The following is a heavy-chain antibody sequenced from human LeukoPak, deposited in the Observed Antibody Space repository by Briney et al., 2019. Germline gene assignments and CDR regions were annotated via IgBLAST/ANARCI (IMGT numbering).Heavy chain of an antibody. V-gene: IGHV3-30*04. J-gene: IGHJ4*02. CDR1: GFTFSSYA. D-gene: IGHD3-10*01. CDR2: ISYDGSNK. Sequence: PGGSLRLSCAASGFTFSSYAMHWVRQAPGKGLEWVAVISYDGSNKYYADSVKGRFTISRDNSKNTLYLQMNSLRAEDTAVYYCARGKTPAGYYGPGSYNHWGQGTLVTVSS. CDR3: ARGKTPAGYYGPGSYNH.